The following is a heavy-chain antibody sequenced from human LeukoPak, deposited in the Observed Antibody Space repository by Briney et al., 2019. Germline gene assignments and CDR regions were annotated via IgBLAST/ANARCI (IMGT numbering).Heavy chain of an antibody. Sequence: NSSETLSLTCSVSGGSIGSYYWNWIRQPPGKGLEWIGCIHYSGYISYNPSLESRVTISADTSKDQFSLKMSSVTAADTALYYCARWQGDSSNWGRTRGYGMDVWGQGITVIVSS. D-gene: IGHD6-13*01. CDR3: ARWQGDSSNWGRTRGYGMDV. V-gene: IGHV4-59*01. J-gene: IGHJ6*02. CDR1: GGSIGSYY. CDR2: IHYSGYI.